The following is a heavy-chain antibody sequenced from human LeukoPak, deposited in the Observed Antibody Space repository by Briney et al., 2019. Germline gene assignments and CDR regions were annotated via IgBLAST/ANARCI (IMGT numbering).Heavy chain of an antibody. CDR1: GGSISSSSYS. D-gene: IGHD6-6*01. Sequence: SETLSLTCTVSGGSISSSSYSWGWIRQPPGKGLEWIGSIYYSGSTYYNPSLKSRVTISVDTSKNQFSLKLSSVTAADTAVYYCARRDITARLNWFDPWGQGTLVTVSS. CDR2: IYYSGST. CDR3: ARRDITARLNWFDP. V-gene: IGHV4-39*01. J-gene: IGHJ5*02.